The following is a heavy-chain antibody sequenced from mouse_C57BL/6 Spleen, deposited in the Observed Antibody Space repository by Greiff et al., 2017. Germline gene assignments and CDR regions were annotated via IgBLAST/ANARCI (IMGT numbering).Heavy chain of an antibody. V-gene: IGHV14-2*01. CDR3: AGDWDYYGSSYEYYFDY. CDR1: GFNFKDYY. D-gene: IGHD1-1*01. CDR2: IDPGDGDT. J-gene: IGHJ2*01. Sequence: VQLQQSGAELVKPGASVKLSCTASGFNFKDYYMHWVKQRTEKGLEWIGRIDPGDGDTNYAPNFQGKATITADTSSTTAYLQLSSLTSEDTAVYDCAGDWDYYGSSYEYYFDYWGQGTTLTVSS.